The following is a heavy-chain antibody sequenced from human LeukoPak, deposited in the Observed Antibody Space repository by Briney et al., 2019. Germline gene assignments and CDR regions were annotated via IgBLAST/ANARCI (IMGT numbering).Heavy chain of an antibody. CDR3: ARVNRDGYNWGGDAFDI. CDR1: GGSIGISNW. CDR2: VYHSGST. D-gene: IGHD5-24*01. V-gene: IGHV4-4*02. J-gene: IGHJ3*02. Sequence: SETLSLTCTVSGGSIGISNWWSWVRQPPGKGLEWIAEVYHSGSTKYNPSLKSRVTISMDGSKNQFSLKLTSVTAADTAMYFCARVNRDGYNWGGDAFDIWGQGTMVTVSS.